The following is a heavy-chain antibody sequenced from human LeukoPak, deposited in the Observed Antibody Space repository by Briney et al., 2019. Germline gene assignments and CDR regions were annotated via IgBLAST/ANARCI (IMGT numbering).Heavy chain of an antibody. CDR3: TTDPNWEPFDY. V-gene: IGHV3-15*01. CDR2: IKSKTDGGTT. D-gene: IGHD1-26*01. Sequence: PGGSLRLSCAASGFSFSSHGMSWVRQAPGKGLEWVGRIKSKTDGGTTDYAAPVKGRFTISRDDSKNTLYLQMNSLKTEDTAVYYCTTDPNWEPFDYWGQGTLVTVSS. J-gene: IGHJ4*02. CDR1: GFSFSSHG.